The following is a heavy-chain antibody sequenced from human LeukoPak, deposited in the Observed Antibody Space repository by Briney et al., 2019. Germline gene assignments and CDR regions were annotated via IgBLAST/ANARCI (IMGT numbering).Heavy chain of an antibody. Sequence: VASVKVSCKASGYTFTGYYMHWVRQAPGQGLEWMGWINPNSGGTNYAQKFQGRVTMTRDTSISTAYMELNSLRSDDTGVYYCATTMVRGAYDYWGQGTLGTVPS. D-gene: IGHD3-10*01. J-gene: IGHJ4*02. CDR3: ATTMVRGAYDY. V-gene: IGHV1-2*02. CDR1: GYTFTGYY. CDR2: INPNSGGT.